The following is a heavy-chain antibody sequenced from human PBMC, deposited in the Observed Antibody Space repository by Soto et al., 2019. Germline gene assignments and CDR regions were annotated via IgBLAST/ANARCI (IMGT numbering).Heavy chain of an antibody. Sequence: QVQLQESGPGLVKPSETLSLTCTVSGVSISGGVHSWSWIRQPPGKGLEWIGHIFDSGSTYYNPSLKSRLTISVDTSKNQFSLRLSSVTAADTAVYYCAREIMPLTNDWYVDLWGRGTLVTVSS. J-gene: IGHJ2*01. D-gene: IGHD2-8*01. CDR3: AREIMPLTNDWYVDL. CDR1: GVSISGGVHS. V-gene: IGHV4-30-4*01. CDR2: IFDSGST.